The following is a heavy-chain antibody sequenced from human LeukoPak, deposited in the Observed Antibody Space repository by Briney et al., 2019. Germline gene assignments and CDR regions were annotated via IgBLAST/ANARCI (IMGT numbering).Heavy chain of an antibody. V-gene: IGHV3-66*01. D-gene: IGHD3-9*01. Sequence: GGSLRLSCAASRFTVSNNYMTWVRQAPGKGLEWVSVIYSGGSAYYADSVKGRFSISRDNSKNTLYLQMNSLRAEDTAVYYCARGYFDWLSHFDYWGQGTLVTVSS. CDR3: ARGYFDWLSHFDY. CDR2: IYSGGSA. J-gene: IGHJ4*02. CDR1: RFTVSNNY.